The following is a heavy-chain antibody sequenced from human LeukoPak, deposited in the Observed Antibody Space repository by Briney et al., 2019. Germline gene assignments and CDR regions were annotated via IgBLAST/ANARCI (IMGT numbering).Heavy chain of an antibody. J-gene: IGHJ5*02. V-gene: IGHV4-39*07. CDR1: GVSISTSRYY. CDR3: ARLRNYYDRSGYKQLWFDP. CDR2: IYYTGPT. Sequence: SETLSLTCTVSGVSISTSRYYWGWIRQPPGKGLEWIGNIYYTGPTYYNASLESRVTISLDTSKNQFSLKLSSVTAADTAVYYCARLRNYYDRSGYKQLWFDPWGQGTLVTVSS. D-gene: IGHD3-22*01.